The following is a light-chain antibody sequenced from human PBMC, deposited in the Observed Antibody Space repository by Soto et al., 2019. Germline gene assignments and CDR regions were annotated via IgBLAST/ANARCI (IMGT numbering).Light chain of an antibody. Sequence: DIQMTQSPSSLSASVGDRVTITCQASQDIRNSLNWYQQKPGKAPKLLNSGASILESGVPSRFSGSGSGTDFSFTISSLQPEDIATYCCQQFDDLPFTFGPGTKLDL. CDR2: GAS. V-gene: IGKV1-33*01. J-gene: IGKJ3*01. CDR1: QDIRNS. CDR3: QQFDDLPFT.